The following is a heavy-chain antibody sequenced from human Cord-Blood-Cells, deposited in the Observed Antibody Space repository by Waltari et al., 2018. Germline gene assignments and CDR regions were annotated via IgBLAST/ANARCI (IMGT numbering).Heavy chain of an antibody. CDR1: GGSFRGYY. Sequence: QVQLQQWGAGLLKPSETLSLTCAAHGGSFRGYYWSWIRQPPGKGLEWIGEINHSGSTNYNPSLKSRVTISLDTSKNQFSLKLSSVTAADTAVYYCASYDSSGYWFDPWGQGTLVTVSS. CDR2: INHSGST. V-gene: IGHV4-34*01. D-gene: IGHD3-22*01. J-gene: IGHJ5*02. CDR3: ASYDSSGYWFDP.